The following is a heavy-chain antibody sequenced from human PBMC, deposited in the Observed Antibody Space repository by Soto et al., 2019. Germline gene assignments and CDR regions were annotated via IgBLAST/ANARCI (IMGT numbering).Heavy chain of an antibody. CDR1: GYTFTSYD. V-gene: IGHV1-8*01. CDR3: ARGRTYNWFDP. Sequence: ASVKVSCKASGYTFTSYDINWVRQATGQGLEWXGXXNPXSXXXGXXXXFQGRVTMTRNTSISTAYMELSSLRSEDTAVYYCARGRTYNWFDPWGQGTLLTVSS. CDR2: XNPXSXXX. J-gene: IGHJ5*02.